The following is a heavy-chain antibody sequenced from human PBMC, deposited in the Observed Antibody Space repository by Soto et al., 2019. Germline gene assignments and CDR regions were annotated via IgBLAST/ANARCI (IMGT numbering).Heavy chain of an antibody. CDR2: IYYSGST. CDR1: GVSISSYY. CDR3: ARDNIAVAGDAFDI. J-gene: IGHJ3*02. V-gene: IGHV4-59*01. D-gene: IGHD6-19*01. Sequence: PSETLSLTCSVSGVSISSYYWSWIRQPPGKGLEWIGYIYYSGSTNYNPSLKSRVTISGDTSKNQFSLKLSSVTAADTAVYYCARDNIAVAGDAFDIWGQGTMVTVSS.